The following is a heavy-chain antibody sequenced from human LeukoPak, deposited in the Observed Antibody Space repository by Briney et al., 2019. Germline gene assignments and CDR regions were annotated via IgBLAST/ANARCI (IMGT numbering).Heavy chain of an antibody. J-gene: IGHJ4*02. CDR1: GGTFSSYA. V-gene: IGHV1-69*05. Sequence: GASVKVSCKASGGTFSSYAITWVRQAPGQGLERMGRIIPIFGTANYAQKFQGRVTITTDESTSTAYMELSNLRSDDTAVYYCARERPPGDSSNWFLEGYFDIWGQGTLVTVSS. D-gene: IGHD6-13*01. CDR3: ARERPPGDSSNWFLEGYFDI. CDR2: IIPIFGTA.